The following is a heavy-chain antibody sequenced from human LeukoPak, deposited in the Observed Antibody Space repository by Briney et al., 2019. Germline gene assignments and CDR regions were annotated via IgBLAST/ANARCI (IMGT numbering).Heavy chain of an antibody. CDR1: GFTVSSNY. J-gene: IGHJ4*02. CDR2: ISSSSSYI. V-gene: IGHV3-21*01. Sequence: GGSLRLSCAASGFTVSSNYLTWVRQAPGKGLEWVSSISSSSSYIYYADSVKGRFTISRDNAKNSLYLQMNSLRAEDTAVYYCARRSIAAAGKLDYWGRGTLVTVSS. CDR3: ARRSIAAAGKLDY. D-gene: IGHD6-13*01.